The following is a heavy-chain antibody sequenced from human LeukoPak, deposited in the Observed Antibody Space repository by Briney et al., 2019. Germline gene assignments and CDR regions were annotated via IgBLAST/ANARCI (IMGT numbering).Heavy chain of an antibody. J-gene: IGHJ3*02. D-gene: IGHD4-17*01. Sequence: SETLSLSCTVSGCSISSGGYYWSWIRQHPGKGLEWIGYIYYSGSTYYNPSLKSRVIISVDTSKNQFSLKLSSVTAADTAVYYCARVLPHRHLRYGYFGRRGYAFDIWGQGTMVTVSS. CDR2: IYYSGST. CDR1: GCSISSGGYY. V-gene: IGHV4-31*03. CDR3: ARVLPHRHLRYGYFGRRGYAFDI.